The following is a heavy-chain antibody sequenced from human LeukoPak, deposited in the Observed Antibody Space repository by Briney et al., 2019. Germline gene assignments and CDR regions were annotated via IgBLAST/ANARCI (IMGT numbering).Heavy chain of an antibody. CDR2: ISDGGGRT. CDR3: AKRGVVIRVILVGFHKEAYYFDS. V-gene: IGHV3-23*01. D-gene: IGHD3-22*01. J-gene: IGHJ4*02. CDR1: GITLSNYG. Sequence: GGSLRLSCAVSGITLSNYGMSWVRQAPGKGVEWVAGISDGGGRTNYADSVKGRFTISRDNPKNTLYLQMNSLRAEDTAVYFCAKRGVVIRVILVGFHKEAYYFDSWGQGALVTVSS.